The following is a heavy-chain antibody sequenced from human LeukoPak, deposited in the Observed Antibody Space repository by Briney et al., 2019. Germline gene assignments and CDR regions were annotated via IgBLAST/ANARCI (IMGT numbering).Heavy chain of an antibody. CDR1: GFTFSSYS. V-gene: IGHV3-48*01. CDR2: ISGSSSTI. CDR3: AREAYYYASSTYVYYFDS. Sequence: GGSLRLSCAASGFTFSSYSMTWVRQAPGQGLEWVSYISGSSSTIYYADSVKGRFTISRDNAKNSLYLQMNSLRAEDTAVYYCAREAYYYASSTYVYYFDSWGQGTLVTVSS. J-gene: IGHJ4*02. D-gene: IGHD3-22*01.